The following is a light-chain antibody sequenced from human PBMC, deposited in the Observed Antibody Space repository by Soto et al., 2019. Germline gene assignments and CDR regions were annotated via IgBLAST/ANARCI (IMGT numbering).Light chain of an antibody. CDR1: QGITNS. CDR2: DIS. V-gene: IGKV1-33*01. Sequence: DIQLTQSASSLSASVGDRVTITCQASQGITNSLNWYQQKPGKATKLLIYDISTLEIGVPSRFSGSGSGTDFTLTITGLQPEDIAPYFCQQYENLPYTFGQGTKLEI. CDR3: QQYENLPYT. J-gene: IGKJ2*01.